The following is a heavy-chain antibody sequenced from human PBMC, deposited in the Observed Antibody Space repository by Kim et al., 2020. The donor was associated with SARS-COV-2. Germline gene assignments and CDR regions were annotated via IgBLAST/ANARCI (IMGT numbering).Heavy chain of an antibody. CDR3: ATCPGGDCSPVVDFDF. J-gene: IGHJ4*02. Sequence: ASVKVSCQTSGTPLEAFGIYWVRQAPGQGLEWLGWVSGYNGKTHYSERLQGRVSMTADTSTNSAYLDLSSLTSDDTAIYYCATCPGGDCSPVVDFDFWGQGTLLIVSS. V-gene: IGHV1-18*01. D-gene: IGHD2-21*01. CDR1: GTPLEAFG. CDR2: VSGYNGKT.